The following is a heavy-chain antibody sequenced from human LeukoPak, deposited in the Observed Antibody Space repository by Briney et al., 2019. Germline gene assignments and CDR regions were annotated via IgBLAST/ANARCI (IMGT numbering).Heavy chain of an antibody. CDR1: GGSISSSSYY. J-gene: IGHJ4*02. CDR3: ARRGGSGWYIDY. V-gene: IGHV4-39*01. CDR2: IYYSGST. D-gene: IGHD6-19*01. Sequence: PSETLSLTCTVSGGSISSSSYYWGWIRQPPGKGLEWIGSIYYSGSTYYNPSLKSRVTISVDTSKNQFSLKLSSVTAADTAVYYCARRGGSGWYIDYWGQGTLVTVSS.